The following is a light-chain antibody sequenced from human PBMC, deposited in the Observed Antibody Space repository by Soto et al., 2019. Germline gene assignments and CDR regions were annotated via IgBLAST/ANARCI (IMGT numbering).Light chain of an antibody. CDR3: QTYDTSLTAWV. V-gene: IGLV1-40*01. CDR2: GNT. CDR1: RSNIGASYD. Sequence: QSVLTQPPSVSGALGQKVTITCTGSRSNIGASYDVHWYQQLPGTAPKLLIFGNTNRPSGVPDRFSGSRSGTSASLGITGFRTEDEAHYYRQTYDTSLTAWVFGGGTKLTVL. J-gene: IGLJ3*02.